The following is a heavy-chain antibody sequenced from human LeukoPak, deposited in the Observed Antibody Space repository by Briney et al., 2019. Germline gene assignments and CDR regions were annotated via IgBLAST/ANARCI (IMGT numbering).Heavy chain of an antibody. CDR2: INTNTGNP. Sequence: ASVKVSCKASGYTFTSYAMNWVRQAPGQGFEWMGWINTNTGNPTYAQGFTGQFVFSLDTSVSTAYLQICSLKAEDTAVYYCARGTHYGDAGGAFDIWGQGTMVTVSS. V-gene: IGHV7-4-1*01. CDR3: ARGTHYGDAGGAFDI. D-gene: IGHD4-17*01. CDR1: GYTFTSYA. J-gene: IGHJ3*02.